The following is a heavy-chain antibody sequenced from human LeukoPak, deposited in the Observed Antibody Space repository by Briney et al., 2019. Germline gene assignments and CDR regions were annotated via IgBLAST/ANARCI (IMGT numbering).Heavy chain of an antibody. CDR1: GGSISSSSYY. CDR3: ARNPYDSSGYQDC. J-gene: IGHJ4*02. V-gene: IGHV4-61*02. CDR2: IYASGRT. Sequence: SETLSPTRSVSGGSISSSSYYWSWIRQPAGRGLEWIGRIYASGRTNYNPSLKSRVTISLDTSKNQFSLKLISVSAADTAVYYCARNPYDSSGYQDCWGQGTLVTVSS. D-gene: IGHD3-22*01.